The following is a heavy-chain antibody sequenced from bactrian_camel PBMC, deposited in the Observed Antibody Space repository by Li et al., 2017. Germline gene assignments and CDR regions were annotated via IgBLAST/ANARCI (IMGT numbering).Heavy chain of an antibody. J-gene: IGHJ4*01. Sequence: HVQLVESGGGLVEAGGSLRLSCAASGLEGTTHCLGWFRQAPGKEREAVASVDTAGKTEYEDSVKGRFTISQDNAKNTAYLQMDSLKPEDTAMYVCATDRLACLRDNWAEPRGYKYWGQGTQVTVS. CDR1: GLEGTTHC. CDR3: ATDRLACLRDNWAEPRGYKY. D-gene: IGHD8*01. CDR2: VDTAGKT. V-gene: IGHV3-2*01.